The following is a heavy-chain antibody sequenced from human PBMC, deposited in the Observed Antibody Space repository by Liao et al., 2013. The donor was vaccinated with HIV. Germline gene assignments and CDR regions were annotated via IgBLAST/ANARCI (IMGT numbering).Heavy chain of an antibody. J-gene: IGHJ3*02. CDR3: ARDSGTYYDFWSGSFKALGAFDI. CDR1: GGSFSGYQ. CDR2: INHSGNT. D-gene: IGHD3-3*01. Sequence: QVQLQQWGAGLLKPSETLSLTCGVFGGSFSGYQWSWIRQPPGKGLEWIGQINHSGNTNYNPSLKSRVTISVDTSKNQFSLKLSSVTAADTAVYYCARDSGTYYDFWSGSFKALGAFDIWGQGTMVTVSS. V-gene: IGHV4-34*01.